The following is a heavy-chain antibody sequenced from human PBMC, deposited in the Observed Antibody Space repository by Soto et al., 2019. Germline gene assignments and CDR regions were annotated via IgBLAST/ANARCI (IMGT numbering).Heavy chain of an antibody. D-gene: IGHD1-20*01. CDR1: GFTFSSYP. CDR2: ISGNGDST. CDR3: AKDRYPRGAFDI. V-gene: IGHV3-23*01. Sequence: EVQLLESGGGLVQPGGSLRLSCAASGFTFSSYPMTWVRQAPGKGLEWVSTISGNGDSTYYADSVKGRFTISRDNPKNTLYLQMNSLRAEDTAVYYCAKDRYPRGAFDIWGQVTMVTVSS. J-gene: IGHJ3*02.